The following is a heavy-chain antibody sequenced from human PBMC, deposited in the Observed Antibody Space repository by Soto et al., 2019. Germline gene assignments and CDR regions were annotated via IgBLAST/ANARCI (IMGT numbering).Heavy chain of an antibody. V-gene: IGHV4-39*01. CDR2: IYYSGST. D-gene: IGHD3-3*01. CDR3: ARHKGDFWSGYYNWFDP. CDR1: GGSISSSSYY. J-gene: IGHJ5*02. Sequence: PSETLSLTCTVSGGSISSSSYYWGWIRQPPGKGLEWIGSIYYSGSTYYNPSLKSRVTISVDTSKNQFSLKLSSVTAADTAVYYCARHKGDFWSGYYNWFDPWGQGTLVTVS.